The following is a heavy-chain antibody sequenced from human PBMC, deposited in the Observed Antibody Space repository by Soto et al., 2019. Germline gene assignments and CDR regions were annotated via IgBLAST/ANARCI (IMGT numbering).Heavy chain of an antibody. Sequence: QVQLVQSGAEVKKPVSSVKVSCKASGGTFSSYAISWVRQAPGQGLEWMGGIIPIFGTANYAQKFQGRVTITADESTSTAYMELSSLRSEDTAVYYCARGLLGYCSGGSCYLFDYWGQGTLVTVSS. CDR1: GGTFSSYA. D-gene: IGHD2-15*01. J-gene: IGHJ4*02. CDR2: IIPIFGTA. V-gene: IGHV1-69*01. CDR3: ARGLLGYCSGGSCYLFDY.